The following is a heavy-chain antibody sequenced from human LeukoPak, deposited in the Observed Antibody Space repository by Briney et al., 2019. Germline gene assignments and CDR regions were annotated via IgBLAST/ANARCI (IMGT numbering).Heavy chain of an antibody. CDR1: GFTFSSYG. CDR3: AKEYSGYDRDY. CDR2: IAYDGSNK. V-gene: IGHV3-30*18. D-gene: IGHD5-12*01. Sequence: GGSLRLSCEASGFTFSSYGMHWVRQAPGKGLEWVAVIAYDGSNKYYGDSVKGRFTISRDNSKNTLYLQMNSLRAEDTAVYYCAKEYSGYDRDYWGQGTLVTVSS. J-gene: IGHJ4*02.